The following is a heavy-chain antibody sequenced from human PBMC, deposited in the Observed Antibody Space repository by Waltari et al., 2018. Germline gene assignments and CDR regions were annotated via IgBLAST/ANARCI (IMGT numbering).Heavy chain of an antibody. J-gene: IGHJ3*02. Sequence: QVQLVQSGAEEKNPGASVKVSCMAPGSPLPSYYRHGVRQAPGQGLVWMGIINPSGGSTSYAQKFQGRVTMTRDTSTSTVYMELSSLRSEDTAVYYCARDRRRGYSYGRDAFDIWGQGTMVTVSS. CDR1: GSPLPSYY. CDR2: INPSGGST. D-gene: IGHD5-18*01. V-gene: IGHV1-46*01. CDR3: ARDRRRGYSYGRDAFDI.